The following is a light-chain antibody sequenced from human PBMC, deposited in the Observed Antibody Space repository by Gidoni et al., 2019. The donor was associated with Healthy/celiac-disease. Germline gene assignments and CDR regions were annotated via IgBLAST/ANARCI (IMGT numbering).Light chain of an antibody. V-gene: IGKV3-20*01. CDR2: GAS. J-gene: IGKJ2*01. CDR1: QSVSSSY. CDR3: QQYGSSPPVYT. Sequence: EIVLTQSPGTLSLSPGERATLSCRASQSVSSSYLAWYQQKPGQAPRLLIYGASSRATGIPDRFSGSGSGTDFTLTISRLEPADFAVYYCQQYGSSPPVYTFXQXTKLEIK.